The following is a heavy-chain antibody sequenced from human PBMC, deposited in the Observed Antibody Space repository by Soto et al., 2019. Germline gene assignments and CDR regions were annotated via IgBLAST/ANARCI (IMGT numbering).Heavy chain of an antibody. D-gene: IGHD3-22*01. Sequence: SETLSLTCTVSGGSIVGYYCIFIRHPAGKGLEWIVYIYYSGSSNYNPSLKSRVTIPLDTSKNQFSLRLRSVTAADTAVYYCARARYDSSGYYYFDYWGQGTLVTVSS. J-gene: IGHJ4*02. V-gene: IGHV4-59*01. CDR2: IYYSGSS. CDR1: GGSIVGYY. CDR3: ARARYDSSGYYYFDY.